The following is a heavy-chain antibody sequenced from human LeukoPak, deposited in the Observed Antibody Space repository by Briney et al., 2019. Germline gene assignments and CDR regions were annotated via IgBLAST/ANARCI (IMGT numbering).Heavy chain of an antibody. CDR1: GYTFTSYG. CDR3: ARGMWLRMTVAFDY. CDR2: ISAYNGNT. J-gene: IGHJ4*02. D-gene: IGHD5-12*01. Sequence: ASVKVSCTASGYTFTSYGISWVRQAPGQGLEWMGWISAYNGNTNYAQKLQGRVTMTTDTSTSTAYMELRSLRSDDTAVYYCARGMWLRMTVAFDYWGQGTLVTVSS. V-gene: IGHV1-18*01.